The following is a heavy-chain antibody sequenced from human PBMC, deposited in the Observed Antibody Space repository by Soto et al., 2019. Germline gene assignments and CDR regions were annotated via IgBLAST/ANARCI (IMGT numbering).Heavy chain of an antibody. Sequence: RRLSCGASGFTFSSYAMSWVRQAPGKGLEWVSAISDSGDSTYYGDSVKGRFTISRDNSKNTLYLQMNSLRAEDTAVYYCAKSRYSSTWYGMDVWGQGITVTVSS. CDR1: GFTFSSYA. V-gene: IGHV3-23*01. J-gene: IGHJ6*02. D-gene: IGHD6-13*01. CDR2: ISDSGDST. CDR3: AKSRYSSTWYGMDV.